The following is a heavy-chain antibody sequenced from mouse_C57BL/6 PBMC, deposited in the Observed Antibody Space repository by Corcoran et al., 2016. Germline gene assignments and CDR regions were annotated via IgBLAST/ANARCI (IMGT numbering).Heavy chain of an antibody. J-gene: IGHJ4*01. CDR2: INPNNGGT. V-gene: IGHV1-26*01. Sequence: EVQLQQSGPELVKPGASVKISCKASGYTFTDYYMNWVKQSHGKSLEWIGDINPNNGGTSYNQKFKGKATLTVDKSSSTAYMELRSLTSEDSAVYYCARLGDYDEDAMDYWGQATSVTVSS. CDR3: ARLGDYDEDAMDY. D-gene: IGHD2-4*01. CDR1: GYTFTDYY.